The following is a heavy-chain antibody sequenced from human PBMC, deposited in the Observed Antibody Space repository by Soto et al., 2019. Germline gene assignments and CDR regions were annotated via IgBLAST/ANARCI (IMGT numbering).Heavy chain of an antibody. Sequence: GSVKVSCKASGYTFTSYGISWVRQAPGQGLEWMGWISAYNGNTNYAQKLQGRVTMTTDTSTSTAYMELRSLRSDDTAVYYCARAIVVVPAATLDDYWGQGTLVTVSS. D-gene: IGHD2-2*01. V-gene: IGHV1-18*04. CDR1: GYTFTSYG. CDR3: ARAIVVVPAATLDDY. CDR2: ISAYNGNT. J-gene: IGHJ4*02.